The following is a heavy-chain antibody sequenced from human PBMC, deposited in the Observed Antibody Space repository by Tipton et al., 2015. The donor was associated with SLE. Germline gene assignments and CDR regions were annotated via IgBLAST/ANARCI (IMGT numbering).Heavy chain of an antibody. J-gene: IGHJ6*02. V-gene: IGHV4-59*01. CDR3: ARGSHSSYYYYGMDV. D-gene: IGHD4-11*01. Sequence: TLSLTCTVSGGSISSYYWSWIRQPPGKGLEWIGYIYYSGSTNYNPSLKSRVTISVDTSKNQFSLKLSSVTAADTAVYYCARGSHSSYYYYGMDVWGQGTTVTVSS. CDR1: GGSISSYY. CDR2: IYYSGST.